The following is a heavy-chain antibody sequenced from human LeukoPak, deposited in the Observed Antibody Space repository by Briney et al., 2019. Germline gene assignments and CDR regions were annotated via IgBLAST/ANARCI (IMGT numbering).Heavy chain of an antibody. CDR1: GYSISSGYY. CDR3: ARVKYRSSWYEGDWFDP. Sequence: PSETPSLTCTVSGYSISSGYYWGWIRQPPGEGLEWIGSIHHSGSTYYNPSLKSRITISVDTSKNQFSLKLSSVTAADTAVYYCARVKYRSSWYEGDWFDPWGQGTLVTVSS. CDR2: IHHSGST. J-gene: IGHJ5*02. D-gene: IGHD6-13*01. V-gene: IGHV4-38-2*02.